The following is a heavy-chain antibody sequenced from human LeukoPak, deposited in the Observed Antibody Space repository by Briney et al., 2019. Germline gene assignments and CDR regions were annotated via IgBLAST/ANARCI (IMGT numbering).Heavy chain of an antibody. D-gene: IGHD1-1*01. CDR2: INPSGGST. Sequence: GASVKVSCKAAGYTFTSYYMHWVRQAPGQGLERMGTINPSGGSTSYAQKFQGRVTMTRDTSTSTVYMELSSLRSEDTAVYYCARGGRGEGTGTTRVAFDIWGQGTMVTVSS. CDR1: GYTFTSYY. J-gene: IGHJ3*02. CDR3: ARGGRGEGTGTTRVAFDI. V-gene: IGHV1-46*01.